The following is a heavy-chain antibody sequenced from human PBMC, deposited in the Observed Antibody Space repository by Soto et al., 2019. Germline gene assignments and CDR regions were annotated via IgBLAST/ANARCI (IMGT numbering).Heavy chain of an antibody. CDR1: GYSISSGYY. Sequence: SETLSLTCAVSGYSISSGYYWGWIRQPPGKGLEWIGSIYHSGSTYYNPSLKSRVTISVDTSKNQFSLKLSSVTAADTAVYYCARDPHSYGYVEGYWGQGTLVTVSS. CDR3: ARDPHSYGYVEGY. V-gene: IGHV4-38-2*02. J-gene: IGHJ4*02. CDR2: IYHSGST. D-gene: IGHD5-18*01.